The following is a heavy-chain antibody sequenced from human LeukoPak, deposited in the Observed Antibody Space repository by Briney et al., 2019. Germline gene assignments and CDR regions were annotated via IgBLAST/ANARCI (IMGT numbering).Heavy chain of an antibody. J-gene: IGHJ5*02. CDR1: GVTFCDYS. CDR2: IICKAYCGTT. Sequence: PGGALILSCTAGGVTFCDYSRIGCQRAPGEGREGGGFIICKAYCGTTECAASVQGRFTISRDDSKSIAYLQMNSLKTEDTAVYYCTRGRVYFDPWGQGSLVTVSS. D-gene: IGHD1-14*01. CDR3: TRGRVYFDP. V-gene: IGHV3-49*03.